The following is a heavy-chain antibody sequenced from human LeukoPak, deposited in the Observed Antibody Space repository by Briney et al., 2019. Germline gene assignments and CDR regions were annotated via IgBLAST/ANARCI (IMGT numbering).Heavy chain of an antibody. CDR2: IYYSGST. V-gene: IGHV4-59*12. Sequence: SETLSLTCTVSGGSISSYYWSWIRQPPGKGLEWIGYIYYSGSTNYNPSLKSRVTISVDTSRNQFSLKLSSVTAADTAVYYCARDSSFPYDSSGYYWGYYGMDVWGQGTTVTVSS. D-gene: IGHD3-22*01. CDR3: ARDSSFPYDSSGYYWGYYGMDV. J-gene: IGHJ6*02. CDR1: GGSISSYY.